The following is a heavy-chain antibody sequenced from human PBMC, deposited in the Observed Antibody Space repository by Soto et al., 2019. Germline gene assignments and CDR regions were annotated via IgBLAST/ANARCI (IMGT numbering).Heavy chain of an antibody. Sequence: SETLSLTCTVSDYSISSDYYWGWIRQSPGNGLEWIASFYHTGSTHYNPSLKSRVTISVDTSKNQFSLKLTSVTAADTAVYLCARFPAYCGQRILVTVSS. CDR1: DYSISSDYY. CDR2: FYHTGST. V-gene: IGHV4-38-2*02. CDR3: ARFPAY. J-gene: IGHJ4*02.